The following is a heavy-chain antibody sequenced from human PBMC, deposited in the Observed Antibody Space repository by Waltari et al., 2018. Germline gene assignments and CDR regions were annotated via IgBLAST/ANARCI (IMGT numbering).Heavy chain of an antibody. D-gene: IGHD3-16*01. J-gene: IGHJ6*02. CDR2: ISAYNGNT. Sequence: QVQLVQSGAEVKKPGASVKVSCKASGYTFTSYGISWVRQAPGQGLEWMGWISAYNGNTNYAQKLQGRVTMTTDTSTSTAYMELRSLRSDDTAVYYCARDRLTHYYYYYGMDVWGQGTTVTVS. V-gene: IGHV1-18*04. CDR3: ARDRLTHYYYYYGMDV. CDR1: GYTFTSYG.